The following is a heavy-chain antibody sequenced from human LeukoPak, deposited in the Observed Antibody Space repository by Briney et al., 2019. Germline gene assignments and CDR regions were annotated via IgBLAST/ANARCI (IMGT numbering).Heavy chain of an antibody. CDR3: ARVPRGCGGDCAWFDP. CDR1: GDSISSSSYY. V-gene: IGHV4-39*07. Sequence: PSETLSLTCTVSGDSISSSSYYWGWIRQPPGKGLEWIGSIYSSGSTYYNPSLMSRVTISVDTSKSQFSLTLSSVTAADTAVYYCARVPRGCGGDCAWFDPWGQGTLVTVSS. D-gene: IGHD2-21*02. CDR2: IYSSGST. J-gene: IGHJ5*02.